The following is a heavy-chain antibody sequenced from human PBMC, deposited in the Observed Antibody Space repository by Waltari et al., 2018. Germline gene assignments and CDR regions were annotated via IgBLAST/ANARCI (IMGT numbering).Heavy chain of an antibody. CDR2: IIPIFGTA. D-gene: IGHD5-12*01. V-gene: IGHV1-69*08. J-gene: IGHJ4*02. Sequence: QVQLVQSGAEVKKPGSSVKVSCKASGGTFSSYAISWVRQAPGQGLEWMGRIIPIFGTANYAQKFQGRVTSTADKSTSTAYMELSSLRSEDTAVYYCARDDNGEDGYPGVYFDYWGQGTLVTVSS. CDR3: ARDDNGEDGYPGVYFDY. CDR1: GGTFSSYA.